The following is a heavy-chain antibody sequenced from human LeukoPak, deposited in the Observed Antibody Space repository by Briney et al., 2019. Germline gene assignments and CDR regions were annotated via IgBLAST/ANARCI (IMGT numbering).Heavy chain of an antibody. CDR1: GFTFDDYA. CDR3: AKTLPADDAFDI. V-gene: IGHV3-9*03. J-gene: IGHJ3*02. Sequence: QSGRSLRLSCAASGFTFDDYAMHWVRQAPGKGLEWVSGISWNSGSIGYADSVKGRFTISRDNAKNSLYLQMNSLRAEDMALYYCAKTLPADDAFDIWGQGTMVTVSS. CDR2: ISWNSGSI.